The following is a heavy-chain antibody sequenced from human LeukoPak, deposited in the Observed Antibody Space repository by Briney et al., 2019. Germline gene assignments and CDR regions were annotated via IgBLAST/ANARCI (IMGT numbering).Heavy chain of an antibody. CDR1: GFTFSSYA. D-gene: IGHD2-2*01. CDR3: AKDESRYCSSLSGY. V-gene: IGHV3-23*01. Sequence: GGSLRLSCAASGFTFSSYAMSWVRQAPGKGLEWVSAISGSGGSTYYADSVKGRFTISRDNSKNTLYLQMNSLRAEDTAVYYCAKDESRYCSSLSGYWGQGTLVTVSS. J-gene: IGHJ4*02. CDR2: ISGSGGST.